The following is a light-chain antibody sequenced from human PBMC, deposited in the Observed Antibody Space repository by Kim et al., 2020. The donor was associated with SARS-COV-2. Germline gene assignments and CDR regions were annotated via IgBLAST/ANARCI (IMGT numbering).Light chain of an antibody. CDR1: RGDVGCYNL. CDR2: AVT. Sequence: GRSVTVTCTGTRGDVGCYNLVTWYQLHPGKAPKLMIYAVTELPSGVPDRFSGSKSGNTAFLTISGLQAEDEADYYCSSDADSSSLLFGGGTKVTVL. CDR3: SSDADSSSLL. J-gene: IGLJ3*02. V-gene: IGLV2-11*01.